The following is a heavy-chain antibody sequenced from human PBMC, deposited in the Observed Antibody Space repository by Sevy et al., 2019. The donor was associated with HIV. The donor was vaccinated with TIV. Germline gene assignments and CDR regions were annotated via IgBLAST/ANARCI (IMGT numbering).Heavy chain of an antibody. CDR3: ARSTNSAALDY. CDR2: IKQDGGAQ. CDR1: GFTFSSYW. Sequence: GGSLRLSCAVSGFTFSSYWMSWVRQAPGKGLEWVANIKQDGGAQYYVDSVKGRFAISRDNAKNSLFLQMNSLGVEDSAVYYCARSTNSAALDYWGQGTPVTVSS. J-gene: IGHJ4*02. V-gene: IGHV3-7*01. D-gene: IGHD2-2*01.